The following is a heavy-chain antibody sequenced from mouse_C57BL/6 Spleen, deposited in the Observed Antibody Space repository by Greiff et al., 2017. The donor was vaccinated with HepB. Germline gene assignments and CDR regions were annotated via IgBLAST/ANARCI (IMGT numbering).Heavy chain of an antibody. J-gene: IGHJ2*01. CDR3: ARGTYYYGSSYNLDY. CDR2: INPSNGGT. Sequence: QVQLQQPGTELVKPGASVKLSCTASGYTFTSYWMHWVKQRPGQGLEWIGNINPSNGGTNYNEKFKSKATLTVDKSSSTAYMQLSSLTSEDSAVYYCARGTYYYGSSYNLDYWGQGTTLTVSS. D-gene: IGHD1-1*01. V-gene: IGHV1-53*01. CDR1: GYTFTSYW.